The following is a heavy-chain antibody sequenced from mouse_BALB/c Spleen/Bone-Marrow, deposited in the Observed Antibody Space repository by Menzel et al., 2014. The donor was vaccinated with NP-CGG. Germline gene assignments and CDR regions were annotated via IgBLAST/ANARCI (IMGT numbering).Heavy chain of an antibody. CDR3: ARLGYYGLFAY. CDR2: INPDSSTI. V-gene: IGHV4-1*02. D-gene: IGHD1-2*01. CDR1: GFDFGRYW. J-gene: IGHJ3*01. Sequence: EVQVVESRGGLVQPGGSLKLSCAASGFDFGRYWMSWVRQAPGKGLEWIGEINPDSSTINYTPSLKDKFIISRDNAKNTLYLQMSKVRSEDTALYYCARLGYYGLFAYWGQGTLVTVSA.